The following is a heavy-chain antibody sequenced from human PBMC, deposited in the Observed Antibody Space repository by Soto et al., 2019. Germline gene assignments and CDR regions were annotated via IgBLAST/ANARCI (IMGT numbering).Heavy chain of an antibody. CDR1: GFTFSSYS. V-gene: IGHV3-48*01. CDR3: ARERYSGYPSLDY. J-gene: IGHJ4*02. CDR2: IRGSRSAI. Sequence: EVQLVESGGGLVQPGGSLRLSCAASGFTFSSYSLNWVRQAPGEGLEWVSYIRGSRSAIYFADSVKGRFTNSRDNAKTSLYLQMNSLRAEDTAVYYCARERYSGYPSLDYLGQGTLVTVSS. D-gene: IGHD5-12*01.